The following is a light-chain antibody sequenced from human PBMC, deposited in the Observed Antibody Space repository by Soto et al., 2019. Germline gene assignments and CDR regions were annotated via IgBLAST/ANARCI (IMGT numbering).Light chain of an antibody. V-gene: IGKV3-15*01. CDR2: GAS. CDR1: QSVSSN. J-gene: IGKJ2*01. Sequence: EIVMTQSPATLSVSPGERATLSCRASQSVSSNLAWYQQKPGQAPRLLIYGASNRATGIPARFSGSGSGTEFTLTISSLQSEDFADYYCQQYNNWPPYTFGQGTKLQIK. CDR3: QQYNNWPPYT.